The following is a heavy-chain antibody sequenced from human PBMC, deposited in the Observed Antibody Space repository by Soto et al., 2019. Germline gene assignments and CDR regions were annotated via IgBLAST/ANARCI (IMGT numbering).Heavy chain of an antibody. Sequence: GGSLRLSCAASGFTFSSYGMHWVRQAPGKGLEWVAVISYDGSNKYYADSVKGRFTISRDNSKNTLYLQMNSLRAEDTAVYYCAKAKGYDFWSGYSSPHYGMDVWGQGTTVTVSS. D-gene: IGHD3-3*01. CDR1: GFTFSSYG. CDR3: AKAKGYDFWSGYSSPHYGMDV. CDR2: ISYDGSNK. J-gene: IGHJ6*02. V-gene: IGHV3-30*18.